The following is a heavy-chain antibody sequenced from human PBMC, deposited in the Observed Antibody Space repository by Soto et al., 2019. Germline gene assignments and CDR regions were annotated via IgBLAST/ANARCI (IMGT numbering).Heavy chain of an antibody. J-gene: IGHJ4*01. CDR2: VHSSGGT. V-gene: IGHV4-39*02. D-gene: IGHD2-2*01. CDR1: GGSIKNGDYF. CDR3: SSILVGDPRHSGFDY. Sequence: SETLSLTCTVSGGSIKNGDYFWGWIRQPPGKGLEWIGSVHSSGGTYYNSSLNGRVTISIDTSNNHFSLNLISVTAADTAVYFCSSILVGDPRHSGFDYWGHGTLVTVSS.